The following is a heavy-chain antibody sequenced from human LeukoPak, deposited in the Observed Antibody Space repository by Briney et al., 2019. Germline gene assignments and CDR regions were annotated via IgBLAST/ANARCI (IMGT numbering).Heavy chain of an antibody. V-gene: IGHV5-51*01. J-gene: IGHJ5*02. CDR1: GYSFTSYW. CDR2: TYPGDSDT. Sequence: GESLKISCKGSGYSFTSYWIGWVRQMPGKGLEWMGITYPGDSDTRYSPSFRGQVAISADKSISTAYLQWSSLKASDTAMYYCARRSYHGSGSYYNDWFDPWGQGTLVTVSS. D-gene: IGHD3-10*01. CDR3: ARRSYHGSGSYYNDWFDP.